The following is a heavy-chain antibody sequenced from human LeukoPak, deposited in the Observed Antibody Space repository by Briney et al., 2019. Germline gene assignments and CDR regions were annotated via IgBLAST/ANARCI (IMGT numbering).Heavy chain of an antibody. CDR3: ARGNIGYDFWSGYYSPPKRTFDY. CDR2: IYPGDSDT. D-gene: IGHD3-3*01. Sequence: GESLKISCKGSGYRFTSYWIGWVRQMPGKGLEWMGIIYPGDSDTRYSPSFQGQVTISADKSISTAYLQWSSLKASDTAMYYCARGNIGYDFWSGYYSPPKRTFDYWGQGTLVTVSS. CDR1: GYRFTSYW. J-gene: IGHJ4*02. V-gene: IGHV5-51*01.